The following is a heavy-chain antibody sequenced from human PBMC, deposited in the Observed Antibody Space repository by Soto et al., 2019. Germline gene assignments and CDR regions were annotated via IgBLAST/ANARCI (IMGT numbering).Heavy chain of an antibody. CDR2: IIPIFGTA. D-gene: IGHD2-2*01. CDR1: GGTFSSYA. J-gene: IGHJ4*02. V-gene: IGHV1-69*13. Sequence: SVKVSCKASGGTFSSYAISWVRQAPGQGLEWMGGIIPIFGTANYAQKFQGRVTITADESTSTAYMELSSLRSEDTAVYYCARKGYCSSTSCYYFDYWGQGTLVTVSS. CDR3: ARKGYCSSTSCYYFDY.